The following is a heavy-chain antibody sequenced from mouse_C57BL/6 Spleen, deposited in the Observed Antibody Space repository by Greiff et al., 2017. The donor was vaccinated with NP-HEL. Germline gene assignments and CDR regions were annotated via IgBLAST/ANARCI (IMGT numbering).Heavy chain of an antibody. V-gene: IGHV14-2*01. Sequence: VQLKESGAELVKPGASVKLSCTASGFNIKDYYMHWVKQRTEQGLEWIGRIDPEDGETKYAPKFQGKATITADTSSNTAYLQLGSLTSEDTAVYYCARPRDSSGYAWFAYWGQGTLVTVSA. CDR2: IDPEDGET. J-gene: IGHJ3*01. D-gene: IGHD3-2*02. CDR3: ARPRDSSGYAWFAY. CDR1: GFNIKDYY.